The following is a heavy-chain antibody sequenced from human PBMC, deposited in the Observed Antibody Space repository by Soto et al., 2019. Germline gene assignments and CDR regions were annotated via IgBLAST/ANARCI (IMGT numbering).Heavy chain of an antibody. V-gene: IGHV4-39*01. CDR3: ARLDWGSYRYTFAAFDI. D-gene: IGHD3-16*02. CDR1: GGSISSSSYY. CDR2: IYYSGST. Sequence: LSLTCTVSGGSISSSSYYWGWIRQPPGKGLEWIGSIYYSGSTYYNPSLKSRVTISVDTSKNQFSLKLSSVTAADTAVYYCARLDWGSYRYTFAAFDIWGQGTMVTVSS. J-gene: IGHJ3*02.